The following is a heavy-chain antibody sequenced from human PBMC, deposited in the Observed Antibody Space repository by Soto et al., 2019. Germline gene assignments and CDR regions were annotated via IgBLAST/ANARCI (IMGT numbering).Heavy chain of an antibody. CDR1: GGSISSYASF. CDR3: ARGGASSKWFDP. D-gene: IGHD2-15*01. V-gene: IGHV4-31*03. Sequence: QVQLQESGPGLVKPSPTLSLTCTVSGGSISSYASFWRWIRQLPGKGPEWIAFTSYSGTTTYNPSLRSRVTISADTSKSQFSLNLTSVTAADTAVYYCARGGASSKWFDPGGQGTLVTVSS. J-gene: IGHJ5*02. CDR2: TSYSGTT.